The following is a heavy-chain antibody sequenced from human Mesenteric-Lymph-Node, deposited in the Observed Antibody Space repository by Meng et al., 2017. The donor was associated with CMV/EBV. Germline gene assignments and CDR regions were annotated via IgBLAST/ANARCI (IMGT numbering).Heavy chain of an antibody. CDR3: AKTVEVGATPYPDY. J-gene: IGHJ4*02. CDR1: GFTFSDYY. D-gene: IGHD1-26*01. V-gene: IGHV3-11*04. CDR2: ISSSGSTI. Sequence: GESLKISCAASGFTFSDYYMSWIRQAPGKGLEWVSYISSSGSTIYYADSVKGRFTISRDNAKNSLYLQMNSLRAEDTAVYYCAKTVEVGATPYPDYWGQGTLVTVSS.